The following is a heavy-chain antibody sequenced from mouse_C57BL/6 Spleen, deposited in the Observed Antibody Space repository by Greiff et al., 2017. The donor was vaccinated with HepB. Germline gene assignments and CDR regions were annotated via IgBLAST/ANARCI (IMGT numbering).Heavy chain of an antibody. V-gene: IGHV3-6*01. J-gene: IGHJ1*03. D-gene: IGHD2-4*01. Sequence: EVKLQESGPGLVKPSQSLSLTCSVTGYSITSGYYWNWIRQFPGNKLEWMGYISYDGSNNYNPSLKNRISITRDTSKNQFFLKLNSVTTEDTATYYCARLGGLRWYFDVWGTGTTVTVSS. CDR1: GYSITSGYY. CDR3: ARLGGLRWYFDV. CDR2: ISYDGSN.